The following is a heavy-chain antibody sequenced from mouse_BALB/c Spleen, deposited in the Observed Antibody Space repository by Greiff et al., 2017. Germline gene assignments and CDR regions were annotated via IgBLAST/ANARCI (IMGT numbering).Heavy chain of an antibody. CDR3: AKEGWLRRWYFDV. J-gene: IGHJ1*01. Sequence: QVQLKESGPSLVQPSQSLSITCTVSGFSLTSYGVHWVRQSPGKGLEWLGVIWSGGSTDYNAAFMSRLSITKDNSKSQVFFKMNSLQADDTAIYYCAKEGWLRRWYFDVWGAGTTVTVSS. V-gene: IGHV2-5-1*01. CDR1: GFSLTSYG. CDR2: IWSGGST. D-gene: IGHD2-2*01.